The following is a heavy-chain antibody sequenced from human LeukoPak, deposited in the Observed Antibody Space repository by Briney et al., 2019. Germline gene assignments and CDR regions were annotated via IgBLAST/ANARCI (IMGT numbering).Heavy chain of an antibody. V-gene: IGHV3-21*01. D-gene: IGHD3-10*01. CDR2: ISSRGSSI. Sequence: GGSLRLSCAASGFIFSNYTMNWVRQAPGKGLEWVSSISSRGSSIYYTRSVKGRFTIPRDNAKNSLYLQLSSLRAEDAAVYYCARDDDRSGNNLDYWGQGTPVAVSS. CDR1: GFIFSNYT. J-gene: IGHJ4*02. CDR3: ARDDDRSGNNLDY.